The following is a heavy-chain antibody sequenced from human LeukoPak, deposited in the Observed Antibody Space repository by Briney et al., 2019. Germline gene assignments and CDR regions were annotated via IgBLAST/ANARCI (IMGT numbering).Heavy chain of an antibody. CDR1: GFTFSSYW. CDR2: IKHDGSEK. J-gene: IGHJ4*02. D-gene: IGHD3-16*01. Sequence: PRGSLRLSCAASGFTFSSYWMSWVRQAPGKGLEWVANIKHDGSEKYYVASVKGRFTISRDNAKNSLFLQMNSLRAEDTAVYYCARDSLTKGGDYWGQGTLVTVSS. CDR3: ARDSLTKGGDY. V-gene: IGHV3-7*01.